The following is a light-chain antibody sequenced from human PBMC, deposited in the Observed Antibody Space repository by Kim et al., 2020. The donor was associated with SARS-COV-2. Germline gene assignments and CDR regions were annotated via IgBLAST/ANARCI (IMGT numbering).Light chain of an antibody. CDR2: FDN. J-gene: IGLJ2*01. CDR1: NVGSKS. V-gene: IGLV3-21*04. Sequence: APGKTAGITCGGDNVGSKSVHWYQQKPGQAPVLVIHFDNGRPSGIPERFSGFNSGNTATLSISRVEVGDEADFYCQVWDTSSDHMVFGGGTQLTVL. CDR3: QVWDTSSDHMV.